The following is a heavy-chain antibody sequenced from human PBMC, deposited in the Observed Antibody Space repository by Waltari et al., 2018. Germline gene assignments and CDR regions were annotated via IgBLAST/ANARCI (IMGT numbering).Heavy chain of an antibody. CDR2: ISGSAGST. Sequence: EVQLSESGGGLVQHGGSLRLSCAASGFNLGSYAMSWVRQAPGKGLEWVSTISGSAGSTYYADSVKGRFTISRDISKNTLFLQMNSLRAEDTALYSCAKDQYTSSRRGFDSWGQGTLVTVSS. CDR3: AKDQYTSSRRGFDS. CDR1: GFNLGSYA. D-gene: IGHD3-10*01. V-gene: IGHV3-23*01. J-gene: IGHJ4*02.